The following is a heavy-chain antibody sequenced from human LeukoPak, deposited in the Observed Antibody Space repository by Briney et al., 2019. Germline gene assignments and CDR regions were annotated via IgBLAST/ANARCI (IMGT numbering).Heavy chain of an antibody. CDR3: AKAGPSSGYYRGYAFDI. J-gene: IGHJ3*02. CDR1: GFTVSSNY. Sequence: GGSLRLSCAASGFTVSSNYMSWVRQAPGKGLEWVSAISGSGGSTYYADSVKGRFTISRDNSKNTLYLQMNSLRAEDTAVYYCAKAGPSSGYYRGYAFDIWGQGTMVTVSS. V-gene: IGHV3-23*01. D-gene: IGHD3-22*01. CDR2: ISGSGGST.